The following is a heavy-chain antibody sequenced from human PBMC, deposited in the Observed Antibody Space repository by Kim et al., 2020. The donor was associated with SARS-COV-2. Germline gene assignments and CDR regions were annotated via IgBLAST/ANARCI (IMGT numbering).Heavy chain of an antibody. CDR1: GGSISSSNW. J-gene: IGHJ5*02. CDR2: IYHSGST. D-gene: IGHD3-16*02. CDR3: ARRANYDYIWGSYRSSIQFDP. Sequence: SETLSLTCAVSGGSISSSNWWSWVRQPPGKGLEWIGEIYHSGSTNYNPSLKSRVTISVDKSKNQFSLKLSSVTAADTAVYYCARRANYDYIWGSYRSSIQFDPWGQGTLVTVSS. V-gene: IGHV4-4*02.